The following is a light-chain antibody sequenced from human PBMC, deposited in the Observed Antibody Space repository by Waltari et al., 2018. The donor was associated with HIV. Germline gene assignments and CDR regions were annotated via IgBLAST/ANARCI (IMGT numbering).Light chain of an antibody. V-gene: IGKV3-15*01. J-gene: IGKJ2*01. CDR3: HQYNQWPYT. CDR1: QSISIN. Sequence: EIAMTQSPATLSASPGESATLFCRASQSISINLAWFQQRPGQAPRPLICGASARATGTPGRFSIRGSGTEFTLSISSLQSEDFGVYYCHQYNQWPYTFGQGTKLEIK. CDR2: GAS.